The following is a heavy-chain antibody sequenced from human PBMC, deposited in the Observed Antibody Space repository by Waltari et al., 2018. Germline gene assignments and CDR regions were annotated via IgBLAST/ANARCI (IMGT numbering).Heavy chain of an antibody. CDR2: IYHSGST. Sequence: QVQLQESGPGLVKPSETLSLTCAVSGYSISSGYYWGWIRQPPGKGLEWIGSIYHSGSTNYNPSLKSRVTISVDTSKNQFSLKLSSVTAADTAVYYCARRFILTGYSPFDYWGQGTLVTVSS. CDR3: ARRFILTGYSPFDY. CDR1: GYSISSGYY. V-gene: IGHV4-38-2*01. J-gene: IGHJ4*02. D-gene: IGHD3-9*01.